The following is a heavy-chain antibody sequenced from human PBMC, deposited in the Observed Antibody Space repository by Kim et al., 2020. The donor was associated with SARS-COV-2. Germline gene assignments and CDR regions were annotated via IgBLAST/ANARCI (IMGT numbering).Heavy chain of an antibody. V-gene: IGHV3-33*01. Sequence: GGSLRLSCATSGFTFTNYGMHWVRQAPDKGLEWVAVIWYHGRDQYYADSVKGRFTISRDTSKNTVYLQMNSLTGDDTAVYYCARDVDTSGRYSWFDPWCRGTLVTVSA. CDR1: GFTFTNYG. CDR3: ARDVDTSGRYSWFDP. CDR2: IWYHGRDQ. D-gene: IGHD5-18*01. J-gene: IGHJ5*02.